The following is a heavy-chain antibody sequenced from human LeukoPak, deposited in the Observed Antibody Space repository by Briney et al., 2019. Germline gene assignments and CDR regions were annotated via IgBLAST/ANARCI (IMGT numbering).Heavy chain of an antibody. V-gene: IGHV4-39*01. CDR1: GGFISSSSYY. CDR2: IYYSGST. J-gene: IGHJ4*02. Sequence: PSETLSLTCTVSGGFISSSSYYWGWIRQPPGKGLEWIGSIYYSGSTCYNPSLKSRVTISVDTSKNQFSLKLSSVTAADTAVYYCARLRADDYDYVWGSYPFDYWGQGTLVTVSS. CDR3: ARLRADDYDYVWGSYPFDY. D-gene: IGHD3-16*01.